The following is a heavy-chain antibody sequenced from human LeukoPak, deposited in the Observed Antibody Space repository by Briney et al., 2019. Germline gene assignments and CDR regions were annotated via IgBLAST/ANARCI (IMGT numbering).Heavy chain of an antibody. CDR1: GFTISNNR. CDR3: VREREGSNSEH. CDR2: IYSDGNT. D-gene: IGHD1-26*01. J-gene: IGHJ1*01. V-gene: IGHV3-53*01. Sequence: GGSLRLSCAASGFTISNNRLSWVRQAPGMGLEWVSTIYSDGNTYYPDSVKGRFTISRDGSKNTLYLQLNSLRTEDTAIYYCVREREGSNSEHWGQGTLVTVSS.